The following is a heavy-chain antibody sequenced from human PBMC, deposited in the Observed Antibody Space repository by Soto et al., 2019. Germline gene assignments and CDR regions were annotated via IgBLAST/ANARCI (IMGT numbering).Heavy chain of an antibody. Sequence: SETLSLTCTVSGGSISSYYWSWIRQPPGKGLEWIGYIYYSGSTNYNPSLKSRVTISVDTSKNQFSLKLSSVTAADTAVYYCARTIIFWSGYSGGYYYYSMDVWGKGTTVTVSS. CDR2: IYYSGST. CDR1: GGSISSYY. V-gene: IGHV4-59*08. CDR3: ARTIIFWSGYSGGYYYYSMDV. J-gene: IGHJ6*03. D-gene: IGHD3-3*01.